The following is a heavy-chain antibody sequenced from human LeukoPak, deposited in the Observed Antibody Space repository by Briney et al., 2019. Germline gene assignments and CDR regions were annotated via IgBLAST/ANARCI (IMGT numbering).Heavy chain of an antibody. CDR3: ARQAIGSGYYEREVYFDY. Sequence: PSETLSLTSTVSGGSISSYYWSWIRQPPGKGLEWIGYIYYSGSTNYNPSLKSRVTISVDTSKNQFSLKLSSVTAADTAVYYCARQAIGSGYYEREVYFDYWGQGTLVTVSS. CDR2: IYYSGST. V-gene: IGHV4-59*08. CDR1: GGSISSYY. J-gene: IGHJ4*02. D-gene: IGHD3-22*01.